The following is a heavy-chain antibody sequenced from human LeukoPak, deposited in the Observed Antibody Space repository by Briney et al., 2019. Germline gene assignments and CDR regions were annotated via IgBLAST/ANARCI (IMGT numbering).Heavy chain of an antibody. J-gene: IGHJ4*02. V-gene: IGHV4-34*01. Sequence: SETLSLTCAVYGGSFSGYYWSWIRQPPGKGLEWIGEINHSGSTNYNPSLKSRVTISVDTSKNQFSLKLSSVTAADTAVYYCAGVAYYFDYWGQGTLVTVSS. CDR2: INHSGST. CDR3: AGVAYYFDY. CDR1: GGSFSGYY.